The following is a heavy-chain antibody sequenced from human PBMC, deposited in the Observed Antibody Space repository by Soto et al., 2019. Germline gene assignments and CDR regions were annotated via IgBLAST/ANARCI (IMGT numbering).Heavy chain of an antibody. D-gene: IGHD3-3*01. CDR2: INPSGGST. J-gene: IGHJ6*02. Sequence: ASLKVSCKASGYTFTSYYMHWVRQAPGQGLEWMGIINPSGGSTSYAQKFQGRVTMTRDTSTSTVYMELSSLRSEDTAVYYCARVGLGGGYYDFWSWENYYYGMDVWGQGTTVTVSS. CDR3: ARVGLGGGYYDFWSWENYYYGMDV. V-gene: IGHV1-46*01. CDR1: GYTFTSYY.